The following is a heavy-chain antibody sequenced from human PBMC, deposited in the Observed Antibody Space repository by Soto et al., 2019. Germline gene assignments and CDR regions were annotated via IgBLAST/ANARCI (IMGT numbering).Heavy chain of an antibody. CDR1: GGSFSGYY. CDR2: IYYSGST. Sequence: PSETLSLTCAVYGGSFSGYYWSWIRQPPGKGLEWIGYIYYSGSTYYNPSLKSRVTISVDTSKNQFSLKLSSVTAADTAVYYCARVDIVVVPAAMDNWFEPWGQGTLVTVSS. J-gene: IGHJ5*02. V-gene: IGHV4-30-4*01. CDR3: ARVDIVVVPAAMDNWFEP. D-gene: IGHD2-2*01.